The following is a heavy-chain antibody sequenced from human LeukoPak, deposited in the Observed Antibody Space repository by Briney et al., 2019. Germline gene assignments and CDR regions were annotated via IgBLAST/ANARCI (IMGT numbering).Heavy chain of an antibody. J-gene: IGHJ4*02. Sequence: PGRSPRLSCAASGFTVSSYAMSWVRQAPGKGLEWVSAVSGSSNRTYYADSVKGRFTISRDNSKNTLYLQMNSLRVEDTAVYYCSKWGCTGGSCYPFAYWGQGTLVTVSS. D-gene: IGHD2-15*01. V-gene: IGHV3-23*01. CDR1: GFTVSSYA. CDR2: VSGSSNRT. CDR3: SKWGCTGGSCYPFAY.